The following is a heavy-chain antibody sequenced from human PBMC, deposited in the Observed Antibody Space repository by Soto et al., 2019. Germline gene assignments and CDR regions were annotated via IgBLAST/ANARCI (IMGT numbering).Heavy chain of an antibody. V-gene: IGHV4-61*01. D-gene: IGHD3-3*01. Sequence: QVQLQESGPGLVKPSETLSLTCTVSGGSFKSGSYSWSWIRQPPAKGLEWIGYVYHTGRTCYNPSPKSLASISMDTSKNQFSLNLDSVTAADTAVYFCARDFAYFDSWGQGTLVTVSS. CDR3: ARDFAYFDS. CDR2: VYHTGRT. CDR1: GGSFKSGSYS. J-gene: IGHJ4*02.